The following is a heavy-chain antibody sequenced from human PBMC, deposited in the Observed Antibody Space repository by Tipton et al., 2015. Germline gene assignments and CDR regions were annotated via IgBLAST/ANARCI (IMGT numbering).Heavy chain of an antibody. CDR1: GYSISSGYY. CDR2: IFHRGDT. D-gene: IGHD4-17*01. V-gene: IGHV4-38-2*01. Sequence: TLSLTCDVSGYSISSGYYWGWIRQPPGKGLEWIGSIFHRGDTNYNPSLKSRVTISLDTSKNQFSLTVTSVTAADTAVYYCARSRYTVTPDSWGQGTLVTISS. CDR3: ARSRYTVTPDS. J-gene: IGHJ4*02.